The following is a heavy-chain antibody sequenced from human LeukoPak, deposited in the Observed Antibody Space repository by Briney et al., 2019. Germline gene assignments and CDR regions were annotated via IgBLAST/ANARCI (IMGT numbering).Heavy chain of an antibody. CDR3: ARLLRYFDWSPYYFDY. V-gene: IGHV1-18*01. Sequence: GASVKVSCKASGYTFTSYGISWVRQAPGQGLEWMGWISAYNGNTNYAQKLQGRVTMTTDTSTSTAYMELRSLRSDDTAVYYCARLLRYFDWSPYYFDYWGQGTLVTVSS. CDR1: GYTFTSYG. CDR2: ISAYNGNT. J-gene: IGHJ4*02. D-gene: IGHD3-9*01.